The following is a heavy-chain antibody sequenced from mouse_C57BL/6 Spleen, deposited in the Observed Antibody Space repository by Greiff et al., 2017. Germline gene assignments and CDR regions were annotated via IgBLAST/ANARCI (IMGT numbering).Heavy chain of an antibody. CDR2: IDPSDSYT. V-gene: IGHV1-69*01. Sequence: QVQLQQPGAELVMPGASVKLSCKASGYTFTSYWMHWVKQRPGQGLEWIGEIDPSDSYTNYNQKFKGKSTLTVDKSSSTAYMQLSSLTSEDSAVYYCSRSSSEPYYYAMDYWGQGTSVTVSS. D-gene: IGHD1-1*01. J-gene: IGHJ4*01. CDR1: GYTFTSYW. CDR3: SRSSSEPYYYAMDY.